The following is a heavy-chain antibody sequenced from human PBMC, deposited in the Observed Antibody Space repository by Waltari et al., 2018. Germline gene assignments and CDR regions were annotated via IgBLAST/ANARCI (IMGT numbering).Heavy chain of an antibody. CDR3: ARGGSNSGSGSDNWFDP. CDR1: GFTFSCVV. Sequence: EVQLVESGGGLIQPGASLRLSCAASGFTFSCVVLYWVRSAPGKGRGWVASISTSSIYIYYADAVKGRFTISRDNARKSLFLEMNTLRTDDTAIYYCARGGSNSGSGSDNWFDPWGQGTLVTVSS. CDR2: ISTSSIYI. V-gene: IGHV3-21*02. D-gene: IGHD3-10*01. J-gene: IGHJ5*02.